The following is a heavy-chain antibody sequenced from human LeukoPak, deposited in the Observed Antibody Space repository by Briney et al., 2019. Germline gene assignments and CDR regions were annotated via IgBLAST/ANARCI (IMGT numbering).Heavy chain of an antibody. CDR1: GFTFSSYA. Sequence: PGGSLRLSCAASGFTFSSYAMHWVRQAPGKGLEWVAVVSYDGSNKYYADSVKGRFTISRDNSKNTLYLQMNSLRAEDTAVYYCARGRSYYDSSGMDVWGEGTTVTVSS. CDR3: ARGRSYYDSSGMDV. V-gene: IGHV3-30*04. J-gene: IGHJ6*04. D-gene: IGHD3-22*01. CDR2: VSYDGSNK.